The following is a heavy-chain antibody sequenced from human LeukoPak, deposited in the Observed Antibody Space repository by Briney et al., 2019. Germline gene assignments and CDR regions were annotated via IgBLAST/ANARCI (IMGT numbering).Heavy chain of an antibody. D-gene: IGHD4-17*01. V-gene: IGHV4-4*02. J-gene: IGHJ3*02. CDR1: GGSISSSNW. CDR2: IYHSGST. CDR3: ARDIGWTVDYGDVLAFDI. Sequence: KPSETLSLTCAVSGGSISSSNWWSWVRQPPGKGLEWIGEIYHSGSTNYNPSLKSRVTISVDKSKNQFSLKLSSVTAADTAVYYCARDIGWTVDYGDVLAFDIWGQGTMVTVSS.